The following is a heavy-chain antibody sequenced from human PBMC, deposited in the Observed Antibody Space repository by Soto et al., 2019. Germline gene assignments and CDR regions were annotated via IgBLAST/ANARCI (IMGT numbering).Heavy chain of an antibody. V-gene: IGHV1-69*01. CDR2: IIPIFGTA. CDR3: ARDRVGYCSSTSCYDWFDP. CDR1: GGTFSSYA. J-gene: IGHJ5*02. Sequence: QVQLVQSGAEVKKPGSSVKVSCKASGGTFSSYAISWVRQAPGQGLEWMGGIIPIFGTANYAQKFQGRVTITADESTSTVNMELSGLRSEETAVYYCARDRVGYCSSTSCYDWFDPWGQGALVTVSS. D-gene: IGHD2-2*03.